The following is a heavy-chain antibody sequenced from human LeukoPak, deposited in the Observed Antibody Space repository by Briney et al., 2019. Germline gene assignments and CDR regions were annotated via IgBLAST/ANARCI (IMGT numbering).Heavy chain of an antibody. D-gene: IGHD4-17*01. Sequence: GSLRLSCAASGFTFSSYSMNWVRQAPGKGLEWVSSISSSSSYIYYADSVKGRFTISRDNAKNSLYLQMNSLRAEDTAVYYCARGSSYGDLLYYFDYWGQGTLVTVSS. V-gene: IGHV3-21*01. J-gene: IGHJ4*02. CDR3: ARGSSYGDLLYYFDY. CDR2: ISSSSSYI. CDR1: GFTFSSYS.